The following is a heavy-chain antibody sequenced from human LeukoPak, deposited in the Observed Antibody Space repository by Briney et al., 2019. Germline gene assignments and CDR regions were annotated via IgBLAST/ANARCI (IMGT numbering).Heavy chain of an antibody. CDR1: GGSISSYY. Sequence: SETLSLTCTVSGGSISSYYWSWTRQPPGKGLEWIGYIYYSGSTNYNPSLKSRVTISVDTSKNQFSLKLSSVTAADTAVYYCARVRMHGWFDPWGQGTLVTVSS. CDR2: IYYSGST. CDR3: ARVRMHGWFDP. V-gene: IGHV4-59*01. J-gene: IGHJ5*02.